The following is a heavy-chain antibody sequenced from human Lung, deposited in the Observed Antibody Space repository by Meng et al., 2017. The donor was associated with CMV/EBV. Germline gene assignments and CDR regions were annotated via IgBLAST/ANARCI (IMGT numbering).Heavy chain of an antibody. CDR3: ARGSNTAMAYFDS. D-gene: IGHD5-18*01. CDR2: VYYTGGT. J-gene: IGHJ4*02. Sequence: QLHLQESVPGRVKASQTLSLTCTVSGGSITGGDYYWRWIRQPPGKGLEWIGCVYYTGGTYDNPSLKSRLSMSVDTSNNQFFLNLTSVTAADTAFYFCARGSNTAMAYFDSWGLGTLVTVSS. V-gene: IGHV4-30-4*01. CDR1: GGSITGGDYY.